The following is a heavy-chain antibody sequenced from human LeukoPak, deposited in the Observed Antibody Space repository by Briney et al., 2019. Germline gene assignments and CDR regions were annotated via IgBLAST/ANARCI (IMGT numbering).Heavy chain of an antibody. CDR2: ISYDGSNK. D-gene: IGHD5-24*01. CDR1: GFTFSSYA. J-gene: IGHJ4*02. V-gene: IGHV3-30-3*01. Sequence: GGSLRLSCAASGFTFSSYAMHWVRQGPGKGLEWVAVISYDGSNKYYADSVKGRFTISRDNSKNTLYLQMNSLRAEDTAVYYCARGLDGYNEMPFDYWGQGTLVTVSS. CDR3: ARGLDGYNEMPFDY.